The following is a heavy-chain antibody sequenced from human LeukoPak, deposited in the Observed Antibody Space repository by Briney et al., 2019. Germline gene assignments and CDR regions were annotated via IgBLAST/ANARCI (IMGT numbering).Heavy chain of an antibody. CDR3: ARAASGSYAY. D-gene: IGHD1-26*01. CDR2: ISSSSSYI. Sequence: GRSLRLSCAASGFTFRSYSMNWVRQAPGKGLEWVSSISSSSSYIYYADSVKGRFTISRDNAKNSLYLQMNSLRAEDTAVYYCARAASGSYAYWGQGTLVTVSS. J-gene: IGHJ4*02. V-gene: IGHV3-21*01. CDR1: GFTFRSYS.